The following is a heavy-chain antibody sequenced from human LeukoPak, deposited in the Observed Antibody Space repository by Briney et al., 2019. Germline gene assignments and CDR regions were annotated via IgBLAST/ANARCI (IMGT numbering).Heavy chain of an antibody. Sequence: GGSLRLSCAASGFTFDDYAMHWVRQAPGKGLEWVSGISWNSGSIGYADSVKGRFTISRDNAKNSLYLQMNSLRAGDTALYYCAKDIAARYYYYMDVWGKGTTVTVSS. CDR2: ISWNSGSI. J-gene: IGHJ6*03. CDR3: AKDIAARYYYYMDV. D-gene: IGHD6-6*01. V-gene: IGHV3-9*01. CDR1: GFTFDDYA.